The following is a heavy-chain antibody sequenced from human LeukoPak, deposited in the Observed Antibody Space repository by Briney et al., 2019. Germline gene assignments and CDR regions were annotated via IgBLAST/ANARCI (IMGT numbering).Heavy chain of an antibody. Sequence: ASVKVSCKVSGYTLTELSMHWVRQAPGKGLEWMGGFDPEDGETIYAQKFQGRVTMTEDTSTDTAYMELSSLRSEDTAVYYCATDLIGGYYDSSGYNAFDIWGQGTMVTVSS. CDR3: ATDLIGGYYDSSGYNAFDI. CDR1: GYTLTELS. J-gene: IGHJ3*02. D-gene: IGHD3-22*01. V-gene: IGHV1-24*01. CDR2: FDPEDGET.